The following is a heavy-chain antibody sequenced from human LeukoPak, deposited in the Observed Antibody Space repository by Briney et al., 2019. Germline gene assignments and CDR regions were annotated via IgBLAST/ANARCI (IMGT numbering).Heavy chain of an antibody. CDR3: ARDPYCSSTSCPTRWFDP. Sequence: PSETLSLTCTVSGGSISSYYWSWIRQPAGKGLEWIGRIYTSGSTNYNPSLKSRVTMSVDTSKNQFSLKLSSVTAADTAVYHCARDPYCSSTSCPTRWFDPWGQGTLVTVSS. D-gene: IGHD2-2*01. V-gene: IGHV4-4*07. J-gene: IGHJ5*02. CDR1: GGSISSYY. CDR2: IYTSGST.